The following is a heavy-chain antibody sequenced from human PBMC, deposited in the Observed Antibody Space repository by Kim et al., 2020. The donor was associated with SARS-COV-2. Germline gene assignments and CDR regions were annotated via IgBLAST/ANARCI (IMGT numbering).Heavy chain of an antibody. D-gene: IGHD1-26*01. CDR1: GYTFTSYG. CDR2: ISAYNGNT. J-gene: IGHJ6*02. CDR3: ARLFGSGSYYVGIYYYYGMDV. V-gene: IGHV1-18*01. Sequence: ASVKVSCKASGYTFTSYGISWVRQAPGQGLEWMGWISAYNGNTNYAQKLQGRVTMTTDTSTSTAYMELRSLRSDDTAVYYCARLFGSGSYYVGIYYYYGMDVWGQGTTVTVSS.